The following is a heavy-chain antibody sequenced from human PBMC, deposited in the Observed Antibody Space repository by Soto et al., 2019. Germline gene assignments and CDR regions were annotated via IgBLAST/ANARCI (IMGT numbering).Heavy chain of an antibody. Sequence: SVKVSCKASGGTLSSYVISWVRQAPGQGLEWMGGIIPVFGTVNYAQKFQGRVTITADESTTTAYMELRSLRSEDAAVYYCARAQRIQLWASGMDVWGQGTTVTVSS. D-gene: IGHD5-18*01. V-gene: IGHV1-69*13. CDR3: ARAQRIQLWASGMDV. CDR1: GGTLSSYV. J-gene: IGHJ6*02. CDR2: IIPVFGTV.